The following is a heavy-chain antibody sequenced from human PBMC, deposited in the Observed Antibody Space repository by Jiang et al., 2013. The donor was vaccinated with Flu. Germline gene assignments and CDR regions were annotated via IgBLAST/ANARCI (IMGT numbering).Heavy chain of an antibody. J-gene: IGHJ6*02. Sequence: SGAEVKKPGSSVKVSCKASGGTFSSYAISWVRQAPGQGLEWLGGIIPVFGSTNYAQKFQGRVTITADESTSTAYMELSSLRSEDTAVYYCASSFRLEMETDSGDYYHAMDVWGQGTTVTVSS. CDR3: ASSFRLEMETDSGDYYHAMDV. CDR1: GGTFSSYA. D-gene: IGHD3-16*01. V-gene: IGHV1-69*01. CDR2: IIPVFGST.